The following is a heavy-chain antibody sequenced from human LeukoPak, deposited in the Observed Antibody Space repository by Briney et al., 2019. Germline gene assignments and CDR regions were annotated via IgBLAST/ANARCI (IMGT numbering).Heavy chain of an antibody. CDR1: GCTFSSYA. CDR3: ARCYDSYSLYYYYGMDV. V-gene: IGHV1-69*13. J-gene: IGHJ6*02. Sequence: GASVTVSCKASGCTFSSYAISWVRQAPGQGLEWMGGSIPIFCTGGYAQNFQARVTITADESTSTAYMELSSLRSEDTAVYYCARCYDSYSLYYYYGMDVWGQGTTVTVSS. CDR2: SIPIFCTG. D-gene: IGHD5-18*01.